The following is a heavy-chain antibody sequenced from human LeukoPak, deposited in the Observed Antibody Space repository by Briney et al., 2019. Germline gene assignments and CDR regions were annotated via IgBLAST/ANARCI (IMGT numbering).Heavy chain of an antibody. V-gene: IGHV1-69*04. D-gene: IGHD3-9*01. CDR2: IIPILGIA. CDR1: GGTFSSYA. CDR3: ARESQFGDILTGPNWFDP. J-gene: IGHJ5*02. Sequence: SVKVSCKASGGTFSSYAISWVRQAPGQGLEWMGRIIPILGIANYAQKFQGRVTITADKSTSTAYMELSSLRSEDTAVYYCARESQFGDILTGPNWFDPWGQGTLVTVSS.